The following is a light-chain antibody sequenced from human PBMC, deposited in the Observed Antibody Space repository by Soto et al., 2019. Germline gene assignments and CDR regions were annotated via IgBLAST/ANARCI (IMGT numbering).Light chain of an antibody. V-gene: IGKV3-11*01. CDR1: QRVSSY. CDR2: DAS. Sequence: EIVLTQSPATLSLSPGERATLSCRASQRVSSYLAWYQQKPGQAPRLLIYDASNRATGIPARFSGSGSGTDFTLTISSLEPEDFAVYYCQQRSHWPPTFGQGNKVEIK. J-gene: IGKJ1*01. CDR3: QQRSHWPPT.